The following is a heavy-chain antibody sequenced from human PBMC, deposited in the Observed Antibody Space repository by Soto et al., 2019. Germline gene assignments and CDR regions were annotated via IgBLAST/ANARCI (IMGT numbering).Heavy chain of an antibody. CDR1: GGSITSSY. V-gene: IGHV4-59*01. J-gene: IGHJ6*02. Sequence: SETLSLTCTVSGGSITSSYWSWIRRPPGKGLEWIAYIYDTGISGYTPSTSYNPSLKSRVTMSVDTSKSQFSLKLTSVTAADTAVYYCARGEDAFFYHGLDVWGQGITVTVSS. CDR2: IYDTGISGYTPST. CDR3: ARGEDAFFYHGLDV.